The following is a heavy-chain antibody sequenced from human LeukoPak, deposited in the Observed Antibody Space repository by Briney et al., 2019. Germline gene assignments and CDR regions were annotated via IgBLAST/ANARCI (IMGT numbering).Heavy chain of an antibody. CDR3: AAEGRPTVVTFRKGAVDL. J-gene: IGHJ3*01. V-gene: IGHV1-58*01. D-gene: IGHD4-23*01. Sequence: TSVKVSCKASGFTFTSSAVQWVRQARGRHLEWIGWIVVGSGNTNYAQKFQERVTITRDMSTSTVYMELSSLRSEDTAVYYCAAEGRPTVVTFRKGAVDLWGQGTMVTVSS. CDR2: IVVGSGNT. CDR1: GFTFTSSA.